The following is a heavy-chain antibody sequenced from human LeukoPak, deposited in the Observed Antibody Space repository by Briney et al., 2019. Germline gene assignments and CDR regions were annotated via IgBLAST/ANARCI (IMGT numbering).Heavy chain of an antibody. CDR3: AKDLNQEVGATGGDYFDY. Sequence: PGGSLRLSCAASGFAFSSHGMNWVRQAPGKGLEWVSSISSSSSYIYYADSVKGRFTISRDNSKNTLYLQMNSLRAEDTAVYYCAKDLNQEVGATGGDYFDYWGQGTLVTVSS. J-gene: IGHJ4*02. V-gene: IGHV3-21*01. CDR2: ISSSSSYI. CDR1: GFAFSSHG. D-gene: IGHD1-26*01.